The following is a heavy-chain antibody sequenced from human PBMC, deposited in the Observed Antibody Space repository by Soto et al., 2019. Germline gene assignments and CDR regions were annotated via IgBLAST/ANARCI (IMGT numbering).Heavy chain of an antibody. V-gene: IGHV3-33*01. D-gene: IGHD2-21*01. Sequence: QVQLVESGGGVVQPGRSLRLSCAASGFDFSNYGMHWVRQAPGKGLEWVAFIWYDGSYEYYADSVKGRFTISRDNSKNTLYLQMNRLRVEDTAVYYCARDLLWYSSSCPSDWGQGTLVTVSS. CDR1: GFDFSNYG. J-gene: IGHJ4*02. CDR2: IWYDGSYE. CDR3: ARDLLWYSSSCPSD.